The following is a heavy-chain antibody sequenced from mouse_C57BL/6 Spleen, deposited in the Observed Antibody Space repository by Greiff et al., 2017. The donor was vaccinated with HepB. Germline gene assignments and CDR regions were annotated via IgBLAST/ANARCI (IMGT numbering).Heavy chain of an antibody. D-gene: IGHD2-5*01. V-gene: IGHV1-52*01. CDR1: GYTFTSYW. J-gene: IGHJ3*01. CDR3: ARRGDYSNLFAY. Sequence: VQLQQPGAELVRPGSSVKLSCKASGYTFTSYWMHWVKQRPIQGLEWIGNIDPSDSETHYNQKFKDKATLTVDKSSSTAYMQLSSLTSEDSAVYYCARRGDYSNLFAYWGQGTLVTVSA. CDR2: IDPSDSET.